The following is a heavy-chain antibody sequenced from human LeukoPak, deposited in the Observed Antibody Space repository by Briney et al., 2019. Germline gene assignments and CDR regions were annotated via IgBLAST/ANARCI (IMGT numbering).Heavy chain of an antibody. V-gene: IGHV3-48*03. D-gene: IGHD1-26*01. Sequence: GGFLELSCAAPGFTFSSFELNWVRQAPGKGLEWVSYISTGGSTIYFADSVKGRFTISRDNAKNSLYLQMNSLRAEDTAVYYCAREVGATTDYWGQGTLVTVSS. J-gene: IGHJ4*02. CDR3: AREVGATTDY. CDR2: ISTGGSTI. CDR1: GFTFSSFE.